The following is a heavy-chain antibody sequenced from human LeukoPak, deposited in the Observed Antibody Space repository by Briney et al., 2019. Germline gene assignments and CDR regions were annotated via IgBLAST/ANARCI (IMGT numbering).Heavy chain of an antibody. D-gene: IGHD3-10*02. V-gene: IGHV3-NL1*01. CDR1: GFSFRDYG. CDR3: AELGITMIGGV. CDR2: IYSGGST. J-gene: IGHJ6*04. Sequence: GGSLRLSCTTSGFSFRDYGMHWVRQAPGKGLEWVSLIYSGGSTYYADSVKGRFTISRDNAKNSLYLQMNSLRAEDTAVYYCAELGITMIGGVWGKGTTVTISS.